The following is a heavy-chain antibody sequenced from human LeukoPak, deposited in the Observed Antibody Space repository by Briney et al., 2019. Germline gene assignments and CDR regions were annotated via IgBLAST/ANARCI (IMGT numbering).Heavy chain of an antibody. CDR3: AKARDYVWGSYRLNYYYMDV. D-gene: IGHD3-16*02. V-gene: IGHV4-59*12. CDR2: IYYSGST. J-gene: IGHJ6*03. CDR1: GGSISSYY. Sequence: SETLSLTCTVSGGSISSYYWSWIRQPPGKGLEWIGYIYYSGSTNYNPSLKSRVTISVDTSKNQFSLKLSSVTAADTAVYYCAKARDYVWGSYRLNYYYMDVWGKGTTVTVSS.